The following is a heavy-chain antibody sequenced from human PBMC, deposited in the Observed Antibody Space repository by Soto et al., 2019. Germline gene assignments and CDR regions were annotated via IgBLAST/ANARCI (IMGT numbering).Heavy chain of an antibody. V-gene: IGHV5-51*01. D-gene: IGHD3-10*01. CDR3: ARGDGRGVFEYYYYGMDV. CDR1: GYSFTSYW. J-gene: IGHJ6*02. CDR2: IYPGDSDT. Sequence: LKISCKGSGYSFTSYWIGWVRQMPGKGLEWMGIIYPGDSDTRYSPSFQGQVTISADKSISTAYLQWSSLKASDTAMYYCARGDGRGVFEYYYYGMDVWGQGTTVTVSS.